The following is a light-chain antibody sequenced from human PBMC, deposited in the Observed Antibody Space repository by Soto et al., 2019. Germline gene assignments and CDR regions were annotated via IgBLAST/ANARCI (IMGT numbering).Light chain of an antibody. CDR2: DVS. J-gene: IGLJ2*01. Sequence: QSVLTRPASVSESPGQSITISCTGTSSDVGGYNYVSWYQQHPGKPPKLMIYDVSNRPSGVSNRFSGSKSGNTASLTISGLQAEDEADYYCTSYTGSSTVLFGGGTKLTVL. V-gene: IGLV2-14*01. CDR1: SSDVGGYNY. CDR3: TSYTGSSTVL.